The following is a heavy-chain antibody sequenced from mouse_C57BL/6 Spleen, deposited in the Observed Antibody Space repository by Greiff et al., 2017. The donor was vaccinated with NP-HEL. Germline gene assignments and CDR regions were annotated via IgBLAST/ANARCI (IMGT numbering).Heavy chain of an antibody. CDR1: GFTFSDYG. J-gene: IGHJ4*01. Sequence: EVQLVESGGGLVKPGGSLKLSCAASGFTFSDYGMHWVRQAPEKGLEWVAYISSGSSTIYYADTVKGRFTISRDNAKNTLFLQMTSLRSEDTAMYYCAGGYYGEDAMDYWGQGTSVTVSS. V-gene: IGHV5-17*01. CDR2: ISSGSSTI. D-gene: IGHD1-1*01. CDR3: AGGYYGEDAMDY.